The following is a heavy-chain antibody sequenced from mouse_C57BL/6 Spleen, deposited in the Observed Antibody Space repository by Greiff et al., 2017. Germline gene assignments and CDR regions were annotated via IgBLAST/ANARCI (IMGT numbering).Heavy chain of an antibody. Sequence: VKLQQPGAELVMPGASVKLSCKASGYTFTSYWMHWVKQRPGQGLEWIGEIDPSDSYTNYNQKFKGKSTLTVDKSSSTAYMQLSSLTSEDSAVYYCARGTGTSDFDYWGQGTTLTVSS. CDR2: IDPSDSYT. J-gene: IGHJ2*01. D-gene: IGHD4-1*01. CDR1: GYTFTSYW. V-gene: IGHV1-69*01. CDR3: ARGTGTSDFDY.